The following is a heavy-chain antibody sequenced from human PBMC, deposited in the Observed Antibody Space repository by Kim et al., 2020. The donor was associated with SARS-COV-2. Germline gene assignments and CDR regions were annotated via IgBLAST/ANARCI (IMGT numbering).Heavy chain of an antibody. J-gene: IGHJ4*02. CDR1: GFTFSSYG. Sequence: GGSLRLSCAASGFTFSSYGMHWVRQAPGKGLEWVAVISYDGSNKYYADSVKGRFTISRDNSKNTLYLQMNSLRAEDTAVYYCAKFYYYDSSGYYYIEDYWGQGTLVTVP. CDR2: ISYDGSNK. CDR3: AKFYYYDSSGYYYIEDY. D-gene: IGHD3-22*01. V-gene: IGHV3-30*18.